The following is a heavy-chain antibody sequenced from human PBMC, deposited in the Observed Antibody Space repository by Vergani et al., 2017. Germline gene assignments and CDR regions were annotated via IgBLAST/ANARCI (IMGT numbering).Heavy chain of an antibody. CDR3: ASPGPAPYNWNGYYYYYMDG. CDR1: GFTFSSYS. V-gene: IGHV3-48*01. Sequence: EVQLVESGGGLVQPGGSLRLSCAASGFTFSSYSMNWVRQAPGKGLEGVSYISSSSSTIYYANSVKGRFTISRDNAKNSLYLQMNSLRAEDTAVYYCASPGPAPYNWNGYYYYYMDGWGKGTTVTVSS. D-gene: IGHD1-20*01. CDR2: ISSSSSTI. J-gene: IGHJ6*03.